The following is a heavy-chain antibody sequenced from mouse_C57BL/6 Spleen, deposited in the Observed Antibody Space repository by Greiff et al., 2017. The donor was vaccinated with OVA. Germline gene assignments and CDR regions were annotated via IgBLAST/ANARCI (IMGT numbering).Heavy chain of an antibody. J-gene: IGHJ4*01. CDR1: GFTFSSYG. CDR2: ISSGGSYT. D-gene: IGHD2-2*01. V-gene: IGHV5-6*01. CDR3: ASVGGYDGGDAMDY. Sequence: EVHLVESGGDLVKPGGSLKLSCAASGFTFSSYGMSWVRQTPDKRLEWVATISSGGSYTYYPDSVKGRFTISRDNAKNTLYLQMSSLKSEDTAMYYCASVGGYDGGDAMDYWGQGTSVTVSS.